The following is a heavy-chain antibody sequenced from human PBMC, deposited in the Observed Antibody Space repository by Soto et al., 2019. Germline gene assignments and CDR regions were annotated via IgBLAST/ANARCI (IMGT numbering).Heavy chain of an antibody. J-gene: IGHJ6*02. Sequence: PSETLSLTCTVSGDSISSGDYYWSWIRQPPGKGLEWIGCIYYSGSTYYNPSLKSRVTISVDTSKNQFSLKLSSVTAADTAVYYCARDQEDIVLVPAAPRGMDVWGQGTTVTVSS. V-gene: IGHV4-30-4*01. CDR3: ARDQEDIVLVPAAPRGMDV. D-gene: IGHD2-2*01. CDR2: IYYSGST. CDR1: GDSISSGDYY.